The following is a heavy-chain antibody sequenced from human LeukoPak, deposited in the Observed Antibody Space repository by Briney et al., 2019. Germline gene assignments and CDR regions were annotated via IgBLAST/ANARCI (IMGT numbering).Heavy chain of an antibody. CDR3: ARQGYSGHSQGAADY. CDR1: GYTFIGYY. D-gene: IGHD4-23*01. Sequence: ASVKVSCKASGYTFIGYYMHWVRQAPGQGLEWMGWINPNSGGTNYAQKFQGRVTMTRDTSISTAYMELRSLRSDDTAVYYCARQGYSGHSQGAADYWGQGTLVTVSS. J-gene: IGHJ4*02. V-gene: IGHV1-2*02. CDR2: INPNSGGT.